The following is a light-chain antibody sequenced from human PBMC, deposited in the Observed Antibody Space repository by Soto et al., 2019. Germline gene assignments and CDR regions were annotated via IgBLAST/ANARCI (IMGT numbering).Light chain of an antibody. CDR3: CSYAGSSTL. V-gene: IGLV2-23*02. CDR2: EVS. CDR1: SSDVGSYNL. J-gene: IGLJ2*01. Sequence: QSVLTQPASVSGSPGQSITISCTGTSSDVGSYNLVSWYQQHPGKAPKLMIYEVSKRPSGVSNRFSGSKSGNTASLTISGLQADDEADYYCCSYAGSSTLFGGGTKLTVL.